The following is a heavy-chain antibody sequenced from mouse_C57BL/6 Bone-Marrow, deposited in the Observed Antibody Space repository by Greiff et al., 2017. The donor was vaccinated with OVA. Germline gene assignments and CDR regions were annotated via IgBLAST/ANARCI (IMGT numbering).Heavy chain of an antibody. CDR1: GYTFTSYW. CDR3: ARRGPFWLRRAWFAY. Sequence: VQLQQPGAELVKPGASVKLSCKASGYTFTSYWMHWVKQRPGQGLEWIGMIHPNSGSTNYNEKFKSKATLTVDKSSSTAYMQLSSLTSEDSAVYTCARRGPFWLRRAWFAYWGQGKRVTVSA. V-gene: IGHV1-64*01. CDR2: IHPNSGST. D-gene: IGHD2-2*01. J-gene: IGHJ3*01.